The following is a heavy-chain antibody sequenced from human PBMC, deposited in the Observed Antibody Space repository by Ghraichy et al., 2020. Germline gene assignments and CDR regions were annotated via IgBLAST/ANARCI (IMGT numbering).Heavy chain of an antibody. CDR3: AKELAAAGTYFVS. CDR2: ISGSGGGT. CDR1: GFTFSHYA. V-gene: IGHV3-23*01. D-gene: IGHD6-13*01. J-gene: IGHJ5*02. Sequence: GESLNISCAASGFTFSHYAMSWVRQAPGKGLEWVSGISGSGGGTYYADSVKGRFTMSRDNSKNTLYLQMNSLRAEDTAVYFCAKELAAAGTYFVSWGQGTLVTVSS.